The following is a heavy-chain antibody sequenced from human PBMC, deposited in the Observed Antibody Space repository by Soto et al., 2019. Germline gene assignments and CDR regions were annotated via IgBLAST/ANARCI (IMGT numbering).Heavy chain of an antibody. CDR3: DNIISMVNSYYYGMEV. Sequence: GGSLRLSCAASGFTFSTYPMIWVRQAPGKGLECVGSISDSGANTYYADSVRGRFTISRDNSKNTLYLQMNSLRDDDTAVYYCDNIISMVNSYYYGMEVWGHGTTVTVSS. D-gene: IGHD3-10*01. V-gene: IGHV3-23*01. CDR1: GFTFSTYP. J-gene: IGHJ6*02. CDR2: ISDSGANT.